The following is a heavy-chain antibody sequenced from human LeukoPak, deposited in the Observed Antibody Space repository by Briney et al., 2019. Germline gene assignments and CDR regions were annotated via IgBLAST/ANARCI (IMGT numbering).Heavy chain of an antibody. Sequence: SETLSLTCTVSGGSISSYYWSWIRQPPGKGLEWIGHIYYSGSTNYNPSLKSRVTISVDTSKNQFSLKLSSVTAADTAVYYCARHRWLLPELPDYFDYWGQGTLVTVSS. V-gene: IGHV4-59*08. J-gene: IGHJ4*02. CDR3: ARHRWLLPELPDYFDY. CDR1: GGSISSYY. D-gene: IGHD2-15*01. CDR2: IYYSGST.